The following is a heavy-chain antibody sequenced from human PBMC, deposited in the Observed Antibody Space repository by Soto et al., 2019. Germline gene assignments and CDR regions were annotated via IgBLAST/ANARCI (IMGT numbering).Heavy chain of an antibody. J-gene: IGHJ6*03. CDR1: GFTFSSYA. CDR3: ETPTKKVVAAHMDV. V-gene: IGHV3-23*01. Sequence: EVQLLESGGGLVQPGGSLRLSCAASGFTFSSYAMSWVRQAPGKGLEWVSAISGSGGSTYYADSVKGRFTISRDNSKNTLYLQMNSLRADDTAVYYCETPTKKVVAAHMDVWCKGSKVTVSS. CDR2: ISGSGGST. D-gene: IGHD2-15*01.